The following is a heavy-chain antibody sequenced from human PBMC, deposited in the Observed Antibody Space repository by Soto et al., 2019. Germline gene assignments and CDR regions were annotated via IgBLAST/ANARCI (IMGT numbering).Heavy chain of an antibody. D-gene: IGHD2-15*01. CDR3: ARVRDSLGLDV. CDR2: IHYRGST. J-gene: IGHJ6*02. V-gene: IGHV4-31*03. CDR1: GGSITGAYY. Sequence: QVQLQGSGPGLVKSSETLSLTCRLSGGSITGAYYWNWIRQHPGKGLEWIGSIHYRGSTYYNPSLKTRITISLDRSNNQFSLNLSSVTAADTAVYYCARVRDSLGLDVWGQGTTVTVSS.